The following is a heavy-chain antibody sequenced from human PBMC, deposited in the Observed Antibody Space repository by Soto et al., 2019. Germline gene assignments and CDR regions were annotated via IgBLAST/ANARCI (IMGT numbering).Heavy chain of an antibody. CDR2: INSDGSST. D-gene: IGHD3-3*01. J-gene: IGHJ6*02. CDR3: ARDSDSATIFGVGTPVDYYYYGMDV. Sequence: GGSLRLSCAASGFTVSSNYMSWVRQAPGKGLVWVSRINSDGSSTSYADSVKGRFTISRDNAKNTLYLQMNSLRAEDTAVYYCARDSDSATIFGVGTPVDYYYYGMDVWGQGTTVTVSS. CDR1: GFTVSSNY. V-gene: IGHV3-74*01.